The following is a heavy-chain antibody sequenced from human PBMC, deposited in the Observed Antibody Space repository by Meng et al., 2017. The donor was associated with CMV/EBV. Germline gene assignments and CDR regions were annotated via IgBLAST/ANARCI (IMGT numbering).Heavy chain of an antibody. J-gene: IGHJ4*02. V-gene: IGHV3-21*01. D-gene: IGHD6-13*01. CDR2: ISSSSSYI. CDR3: ARDGRQQLDFDY. CDR1: GFTFSSYW. Sequence: GGSLRLSCAASGFTFSSYWMNWVRQAPGKGLEWVSSISSSSSYIYYADSVKGRFTISRDNAKNSLYLQMNSLRAEDTAVYYCARDGRQQLDFDYWGQGTLVTVSS.